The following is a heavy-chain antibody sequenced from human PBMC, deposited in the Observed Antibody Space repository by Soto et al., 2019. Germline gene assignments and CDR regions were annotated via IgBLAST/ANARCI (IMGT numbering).Heavy chain of an antibody. J-gene: IGHJ6*02. CDR2: IGGSGGST. Sequence: GGSLRLSCAASGFTFSSYAMSWVRQAPGRGLEWVSAIGGSGGSTYYADSVKGRFTISRDNSKNTLFLQMNTLRAEDTAVYYCAKGPYYYDTSDMDVWGQGTTVTVSS. V-gene: IGHV3-23*01. CDR3: AKGPYYYDTSDMDV. CDR1: GFTFSSYA. D-gene: IGHD3-22*01.